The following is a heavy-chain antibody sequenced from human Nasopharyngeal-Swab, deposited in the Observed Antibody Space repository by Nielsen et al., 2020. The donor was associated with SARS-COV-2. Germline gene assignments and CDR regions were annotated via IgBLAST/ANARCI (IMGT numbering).Heavy chain of an antibody. V-gene: IGHV4-59*01. D-gene: IGHD3-16*02. J-gene: IGHJ3*02. CDR3: ARAGDYVWGSYRYGRGPHDAFDI. Sequence: RQAPGKGLEWIGYIYYSGSTNYSPSLKSRVTISVDTSKNQFSLKLSSVTAADTAVYYCARAGDYVWGSYRYGRGPHDAFDIWGQGTMVTVSS. CDR2: IYYSGST.